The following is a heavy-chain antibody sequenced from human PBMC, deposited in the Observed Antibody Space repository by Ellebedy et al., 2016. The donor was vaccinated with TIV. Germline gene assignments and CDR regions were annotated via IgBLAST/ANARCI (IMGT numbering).Heavy chain of an antibody. Sequence: MPGGSLRLSCTVSGGSISSYYWNWIRQPPGKGLEWIGYMYYSGSTNYNPSLKSRVTISIDTSKKQFSLKLTSVTAADTAVYYCARGSDVAMTEVWFDPWGQGTLVTVSS. CDR1: GGSISSYY. D-gene: IGHD5-12*01. J-gene: IGHJ5*02. CDR2: MYYSGST. V-gene: IGHV4-59*01. CDR3: ARGSDVAMTEVWFDP.